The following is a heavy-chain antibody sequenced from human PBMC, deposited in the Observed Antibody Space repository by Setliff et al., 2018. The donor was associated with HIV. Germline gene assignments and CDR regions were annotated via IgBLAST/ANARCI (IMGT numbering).Heavy chain of an antibody. Sequence: PSETLSLTCTLSGGSISSGSYYWTWIRQHPGKGLEWIGYIYYSGSTYYNPSLKSRLTISLDTSSNLFSLMLSSVTAADTAVYYCTRDRSDFHYHGMDVWGQGTTVTVSS. CDR2: IYYSGST. D-gene: IGHD2-21*02. CDR1: GGSISSGSYY. V-gene: IGHV4-31*03. CDR3: TRDRSDFHYHGMDV. J-gene: IGHJ6*02.